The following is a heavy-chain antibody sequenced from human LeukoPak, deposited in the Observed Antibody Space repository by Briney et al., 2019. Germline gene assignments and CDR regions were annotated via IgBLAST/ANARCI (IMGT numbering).Heavy chain of an antibody. CDR2: IYSGGST. J-gene: IGHJ4*02. CDR3: ARSSGYQSLPFDY. Sequence: PGGSLRLSCPASGFTVSSNYMSWVRQAPGKGLEWVPVIYSGGSTNYADSVKGRFTIFRDNSKNTLYLQMNSLRAEDTAVYYCARSSGYQSLPFDYWGQGTLVTVSS. V-gene: IGHV3-66*01. CDR1: GFTVSSNY. D-gene: IGHD3-22*01.